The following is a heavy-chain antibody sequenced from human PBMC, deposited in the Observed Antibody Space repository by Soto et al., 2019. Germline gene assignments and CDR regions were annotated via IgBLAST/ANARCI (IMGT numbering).Heavy chain of an antibody. CDR1: GGTFSSYA. Sequence: SVKVSCKASGGTFSSYAISWVRQAPGQGLEWMGGIIPIFGTANYAQRFQGRVTITADESTSTAYMELSSLRSEDTAVYYCARHGEYCNSTRCYEDDNWSDPWGLGTLVTVSS. J-gene: IGHJ5*02. CDR2: IIPIFGTA. CDR3: ARHGEYCNSTRCYEDDNWSDP. V-gene: IGHV1-69*13. D-gene: IGHD2-2*01.